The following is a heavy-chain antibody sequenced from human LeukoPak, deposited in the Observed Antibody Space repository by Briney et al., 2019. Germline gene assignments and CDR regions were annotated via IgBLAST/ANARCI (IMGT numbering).Heavy chain of an antibody. Sequence: SETLSLTCAVYGGSFSGYYWSWIRQPPGKGLDWIGEINHSGSTNYNPSLKSRVTMSVDTSKNQFSLKLSSVTAADTAVYYCARTYSSSSLFDPWGQGTLVTVSS. CDR2: INHSGST. J-gene: IGHJ5*02. CDR3: ARTYSSSSLFDP. V-gene: IGHV4-34*01. CDR1: GGSFSGYY. D-gene: IGHD6-6*01.